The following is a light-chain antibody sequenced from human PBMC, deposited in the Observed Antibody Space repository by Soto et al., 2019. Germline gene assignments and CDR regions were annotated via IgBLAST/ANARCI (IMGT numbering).Light chain of an antibody. CDR2: GAS. CDR3: KHYGSSAPRN. J-gene: IGKJ4*01. Sequence: EIVLTQSPGTLSLSTGERATLSCRASQSVSSSYLAWYQQNPGQAPRLLIYGASNRATGIPDRFSGSGSGTEFTLKISGLDLVDFAVYYCKHYGSSAPRNFGRGNKLEIK. V-gene: IGKV3-20*01. CDR1: QSVSSSY.